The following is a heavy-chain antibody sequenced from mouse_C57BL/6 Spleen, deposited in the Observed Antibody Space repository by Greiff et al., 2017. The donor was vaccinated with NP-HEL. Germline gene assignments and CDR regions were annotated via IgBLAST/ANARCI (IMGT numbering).Heavy chain of an antibody. Sequence: LLESGPELVKPGASVKISCKASGYAFSSSWMNWVKQRPGKGLEWIGRIYPGDGDTNYNGKFKGKATLTADKSSSTAYMQLSSLTSEDSAVYFCARSYYGPYYFDYWGQGTTLTVSS. CDR1: GYAFSSSW. D-gene: IGHD1-1*01. V-gene: IGHV1-82*01. CDR3: ARSYYGPYYFDY. CDR2: IYPGDGDT. J-gene: IGHJ2*01.